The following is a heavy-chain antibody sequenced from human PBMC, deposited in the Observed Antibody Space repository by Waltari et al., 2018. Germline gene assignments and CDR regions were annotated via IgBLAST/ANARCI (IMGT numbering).Heavy chain of an antibody. CDR3: ARVAVTGSYYWYFDL. D-gene: IGHD1-26*01. J-gene: IGHJ2*01. V-gene: IGHV3-48*03. CDR1: GFTFSSSE. Sequence: EVQLVESGGGLVHPGGSLRLSCTDSGFTFSSSEMNWVRQVPGKGLELISYIRTSGSDIYYADSVKGRFTISRDNAKNSLYLQMDSLRAEDTAVYYCARVAVTGSYYWYFDLWGRGTLLTVSS. CDR2: IRTSGSDI.